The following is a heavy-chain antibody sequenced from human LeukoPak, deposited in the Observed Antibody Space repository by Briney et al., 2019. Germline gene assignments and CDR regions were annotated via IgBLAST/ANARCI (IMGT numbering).Heavy chain of an antibody. CDR1: GFTLNSFG. CDR2: ISGSADST. J-gene: IGHJ2*01. Sequence: GGSLRLSCAAPGFTLNSFGMSRVRQAPGKGLEWVSTISGSADSTYYADSVKGRVTISRDNSKNTRYLQMNNPRGEDTAVDYWVNCYSGSGSSRRYFEVWGRGTLVTVSS. D-gene: IGHD3-10*01. V-gene: IGHV3-23*01. CDR3: VNCYSGSGSSRRYFEV.